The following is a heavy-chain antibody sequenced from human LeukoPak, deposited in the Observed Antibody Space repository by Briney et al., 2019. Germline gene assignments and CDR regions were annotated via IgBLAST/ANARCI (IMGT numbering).Heavy chain of an antibody. D-gene: IGHD1-26*01. CDR2: IRSKAYGGTT. J-gene: IGHJ3*02. CDR3: AREWPSRGSFPDAFDI. Sequence: GGSLRLSCAASGFTFSSYAMHWVRQAPGKGLEWVGFIRSKAYGGTTEYAASVKGRFTISRDDSKSIAYLQMNSLRAEDTAVYYCAREWPSRGSFPDAFDIWGQGTMVTVSS. V-gene: IGHV3-71*01. CDR1: GFTFSSYA.